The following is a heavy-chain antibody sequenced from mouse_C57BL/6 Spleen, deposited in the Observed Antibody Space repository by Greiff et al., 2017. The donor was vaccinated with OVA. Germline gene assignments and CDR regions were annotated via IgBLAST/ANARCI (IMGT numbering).Heavy chain of an antibody. J-gene: IGHJ4*01. CDR3: ARSGYYYGSSYFYAMDY. D-gene: IGHD1-1*01. CDR1: GFTFTDYY. Sequence: EVQVVESGGGLVQPGGSLSLSCAASGFTFTDYYMSWVRQPPGKALEWLGFIRNKANGYTTEYSASVKGRFTISRDNSQSILYLQMNALRAEDSATYYCARSGYYYGSSYFYAMDYWGQGTSVTVSS. V-gene: IGHV7-3*01. CDR2: IRNKANGYTT.